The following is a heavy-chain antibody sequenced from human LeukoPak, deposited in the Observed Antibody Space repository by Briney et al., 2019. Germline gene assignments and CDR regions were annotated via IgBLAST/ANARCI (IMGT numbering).Heavy chain of an antibody. V-gene: IGHV4-59*08. J-gene: IGHJ4*02. D-gene: IGHD1-26*01. CDR3: ARSGSYHHNYFDY. CDR1: GGSISSYY. CDR2: IYYSGST. Sequence: PSETLSLTCTVSGGSISSYYWSWIRQAPGKGLEWIGYIYYSGSTNYNPSLKSRVTISVDTSKNQFSLKLSSVTAADTAVYYCARSGSYHHNYFDYWGQGTLVTVSS.